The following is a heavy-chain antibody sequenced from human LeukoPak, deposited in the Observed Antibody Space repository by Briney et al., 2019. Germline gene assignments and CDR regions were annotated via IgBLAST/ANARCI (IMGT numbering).Heavy chain of an antibody. D-gene: IGHD2-2*01. V-gene: IGHV3-53*01. Sequence: GGSLRLSCVASGFAVSSNHMNWVLQAPGKGLEWVSIIYIAGTTHYADSVKGRFTISRDNSINTVYLQMNSLRAEDTAVYYCARDSNSNYYLDYWGRGTLVTVSS. J-gene: IGHJ4*02. CDR3: ARDSNSNYYLDY. CDR1: GFAVSSNH. CDR2: IYIAGTT.